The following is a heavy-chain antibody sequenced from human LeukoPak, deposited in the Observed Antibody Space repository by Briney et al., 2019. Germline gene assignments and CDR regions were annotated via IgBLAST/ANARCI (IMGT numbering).Heavy chain of an antibody. CDR3: ARDKGSSWYGAAFDI. CDR1: GFTFSSYW. Sequence: GGSLRLSCAASGFTFSSYWMSWVRQAPGKGLEWVANIKQDGSEKYYVDSVKGRFTISRDNAKNSLYLQMNSLRAEDTAVYYCARDKGSSWYGAAFDIWGQGTMVTVSS. J-gene: IGHJ3*02. V-gene: IGHV3-7*01. CDR2: IKQDGSEK. D-gene: IGHD6-13*01.